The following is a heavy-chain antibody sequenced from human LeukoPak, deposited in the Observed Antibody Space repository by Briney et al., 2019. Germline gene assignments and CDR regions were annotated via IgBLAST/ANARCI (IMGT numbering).Heavy chain of an antibody. CDR1: GYTFTSYG. CDR2: ISAYNGNT. J-gene: IGHJ4*02. Sequence: EASVTVSCKASGYTFTSYGISWVRQAPGQGLEWMGWISAYNGNTNYAQKLQGRVTMTTDTSTSTAYMELRSLRSDDTAVYYCARVFTMIVVATRGSFDYWGQGTLVTVSS. V-gene: IGHV1-18*01. CDR3: ARVFTMIVVATRGSFDY. D-gene: IGHD3-22*01.